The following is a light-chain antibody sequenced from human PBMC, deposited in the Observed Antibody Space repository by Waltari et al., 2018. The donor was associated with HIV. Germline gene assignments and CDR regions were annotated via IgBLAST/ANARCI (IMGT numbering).Light chain of an antibody. CDR1: TSTLGTNS. Sequence: QPVLTQPPSASGTPGHGVTISCSGSTSTLGTNSVYWYQHLPGMAPKLLIYRNNRRPSGIPDRFSGSRSGTSASLAISGLRSEDEADYYCATWDDSLIWVFGGGTKLTVL. V-gene: IGLV1-47*01. CDR3: ATWDDSLIWV. CDR2: RNN. J-gene: IGLJ3*02.